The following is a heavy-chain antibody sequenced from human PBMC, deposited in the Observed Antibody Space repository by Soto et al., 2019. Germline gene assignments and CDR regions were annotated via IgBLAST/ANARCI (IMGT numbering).Heavy chain of an antibody. Sequence: QVQLQESGPGLVKPSETLSLTCTVSGGSISSYYWRWIRQPPGKGLEWIGYIYYSGSTNYNPSLKSRVTISVDTSKNQFSLKLSSVTAADTAVYYCARQGEAVAGIGWFDPWGQGTLVTVSS. CDR1: GGSISSYY. D-gene: IGHD6-19*01. J-gene: IGHJ5*02. CDR2: IYYSGST. CDR3: ARQGEAVAGIGWFDP. V-gene: IGHV4-59*01.